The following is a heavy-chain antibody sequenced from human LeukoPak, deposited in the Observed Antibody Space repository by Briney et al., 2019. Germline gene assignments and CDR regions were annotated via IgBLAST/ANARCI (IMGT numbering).Heavy chain of an antibody. CDR1: GYNFPIYW. CDR3: ARQGAAGKYYYYYMDA. J-gene: IGHJ6*03. CDR2: IYPDDSNT. D-gene: IGHD6-13*01. V-gene: IGHV5-51*01. Sequence: GESLKISCQGSGYNFPIYWIGWVRQMPGRGLEWMGIIYPDDSNTIYGPSFQGQVTISADKSINTAYLEWSSLKASDTAIYYCARQGAAGKYYYYYMDAWGKGTTVTVSS.